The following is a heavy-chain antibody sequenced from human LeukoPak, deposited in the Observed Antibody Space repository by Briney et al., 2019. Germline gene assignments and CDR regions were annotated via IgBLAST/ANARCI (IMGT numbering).Heavy chain of an antibody. Sequence: ASVKVSCKASGYTFTSSGISWVRQAPGQGLEWMGWIRGHNGDTNYAQKFQGRVTVTTDTSTSTAYMELRSLRPDDTAVYYCARVPKYSYSSSWYSGEDYWGQGTLVTVSS. CDR2: IRGHNGDT. J-gene: IGHJ4*02. CDR1: GYTFTSSG. CDR3: ARVPKYSYSSSWYSGEDY. D-gene: IGHD6-13*01. V-gene: IGHV1-18*01.